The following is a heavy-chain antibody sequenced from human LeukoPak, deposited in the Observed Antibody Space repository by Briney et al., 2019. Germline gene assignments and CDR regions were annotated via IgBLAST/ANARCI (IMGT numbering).Heavy chain of an antibody. V-gene: IGHV3-33*06. CDR2: IWYDGSNK. J-gene: IGHJ2*01. CDR1: GFTFSSYG. Sequence: GRSLRLSCAASGFTFSSYGMHWVRQAPGKGLEWVAVIWYDGSNKYYADSVKGRFTISRDNSKNTLYLQMNSLRAEDTAVYYCAKEGYYNDSSGYFHFDLWGRGTLVTVSS. CDR3: AKEGYYNDSSGYFHFDL. D-gene: IGHD3-22*01.